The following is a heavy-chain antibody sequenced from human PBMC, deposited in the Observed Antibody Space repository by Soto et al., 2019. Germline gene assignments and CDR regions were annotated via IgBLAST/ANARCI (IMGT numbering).Heavy chain of an antibody. D-gene: IGHD1-1*01. J-gene: IGHJ4*02. CDR1: GFTFSSYA. CDR3: AKEATGTMLGAPGAFDY. V-gene: IGHV3-23*01. Sequence: HPGGSLRLSCAVSGFTFSSYAMSWVRQAPGKGLEWVSAISGSGGSTYYADSVKGRFTISRDNSKNTLYLQMNSLRAEDTAVYYCAKEATGTMLGAPGAFDYWGQGTLVTVSS. CDR2: ISGSGGST.